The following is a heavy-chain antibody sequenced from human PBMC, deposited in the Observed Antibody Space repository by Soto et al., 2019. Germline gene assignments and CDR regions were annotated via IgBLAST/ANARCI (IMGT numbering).Heavy chain of an antibody. CDR3: ARDKRGAYDSSGYYNNWFDP. CDR2: IIPIFGTA. Sequence: QVQLVQSGAEVKKPGSSVKVSCKASGGTFSSYAISWVRQAPGQGLEWMGGIIPIFGTANYAQKFQGRVTITADKSTSTAYMELSSLRSEDTALYYWARDKRGAYDSSGYYNNWFDPWGQGTLVTVSS. CDR1: GGTFSSYA. J-gene: IGHJ5*02. D-gene: IGHD3-22*01. V-gene: IGHV1-69*06.